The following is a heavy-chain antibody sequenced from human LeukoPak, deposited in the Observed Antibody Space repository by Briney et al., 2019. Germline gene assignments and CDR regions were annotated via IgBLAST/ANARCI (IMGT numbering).Heavy chain of an antibody. J-gene: IGHJ4*02. D-gene: IGHD6-13*01. V-gene: IGHV3-30*02. CDR1: GFTFSSYG. CDR3: AKDPAGVAAAGFFF. CDR2: IRYDGSNK. Sequence: GGSLRLSCAASGFTFSSYGMHWVRQAPGKGLEWVAFIRYDGSNKYYADSVKGRFTISRDNSKNTLYLQMNSLRAEDTAVYYCAKDPAGVAAAGFFFWGQGTLVTVSS.